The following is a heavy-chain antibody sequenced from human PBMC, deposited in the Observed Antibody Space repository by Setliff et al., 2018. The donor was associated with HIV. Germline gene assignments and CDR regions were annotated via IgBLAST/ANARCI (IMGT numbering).Heavy chain of an antibody. CDR3: ARGPPAEDYYYYMDV. J-gene: IGHJ6*03. CDR1: GGSFSGYS. V-gene: IGHV4-34*01. Sequence: PSETLSLTCAVYGGSFSGYSWGWIRQPPGKGLEWIGEINHIGSTNYNPSLKSRVTISVDTSKRQFSLNLTSVTAADTAVYYCARGPPAEDYYYYMDVWDKGTTVTVSS. CDR2: INHIGST.